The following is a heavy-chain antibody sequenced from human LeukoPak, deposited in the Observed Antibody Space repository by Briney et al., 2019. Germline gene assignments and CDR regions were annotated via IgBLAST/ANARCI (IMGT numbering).Heavy chain of an antibody. CDR1: GFTFSSYA. V-gene: IGHV3-30*04. CDR2: ISYDGSNQ. CDR3: ARAEGYDILTGYPPPNNWFDP. J-gene: IGHJ5*02. D-gene: IGHD3-9*01. Sequence: GRSLRLSCAASGFTFSSYAMHWVRQAPGKGLKWVAVISYDGSNQYYADSVKGRFTISRDNSKNTLYLQMNSLRPEDTAAYYCARAEGYDILTGYPPPNNWFDPWGQGTLVTVSS.